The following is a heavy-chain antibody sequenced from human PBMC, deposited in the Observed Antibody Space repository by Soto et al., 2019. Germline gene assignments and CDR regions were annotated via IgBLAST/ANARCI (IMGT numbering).Heavy chain of an antibody. D-gene: IGHD2-8*01. V-gene: IGHV2-70*11. CDR2: IDWDDDK. Sequence: PTLVNPTQTLTLTCSFSGFSLTTTGMCVSWIRQPPGKALEWLARIDWDDDKYYSTSLKTRLTMSRDTSKNQVVLIMTNMEXXXXXXXXCARXXPAYVSXRNAFDVWGQGTMVTVSS. J-gene: IGHJ3*01. CDR3: ARXXPAYVSXRNAFDV. CDR1: GFSLTTTGMC.